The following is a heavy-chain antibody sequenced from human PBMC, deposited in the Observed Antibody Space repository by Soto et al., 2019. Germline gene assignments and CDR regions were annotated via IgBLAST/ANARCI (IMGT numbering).Heavy chain of an antibody. D-gene: IGHD2-15*01. V-gene: IGHV1-18*01. J-gene: IGHJ5*02. CDR2: ISPHNGNT. CDR1: GYIFTTYG. Sequence: QVQLVQSGVEVKKPGASVKVSCKTSGYIFTTYGVSWVRQARGQGLEWMGWISPHNGNTNYAQRFQGRVILTTDTSTNTAYMELMSLGPDDTALYYCAREDGYCSGGSCHSGGWLEPWGQGTLVTVSS. CDR3: AREDGYCSGGSCHSGGWLEP.